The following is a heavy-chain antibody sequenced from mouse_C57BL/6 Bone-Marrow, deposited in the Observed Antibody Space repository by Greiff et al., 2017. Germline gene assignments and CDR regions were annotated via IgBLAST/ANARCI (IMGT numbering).Heavy chain of an antibody. CDR3: AREGELLRYLDY. J-gene: IGHJ2*01. V-gene: IGHV1-50*01. D-gene: IGHD1-1*01. CDR1: GYTFTSYW. CDR2: IDPSDSYT. Sequence: QVQLQQSGAELVKPGASVKLSCKASGYTFTSYWMQWVKQRPGQGLEWIGEIDPSDSYTNYNQKFKGKATLTVDTSSSTAYMQLSSLTSEDSAVYYCAREGELLRYLDYWGQGTTLTVSS.